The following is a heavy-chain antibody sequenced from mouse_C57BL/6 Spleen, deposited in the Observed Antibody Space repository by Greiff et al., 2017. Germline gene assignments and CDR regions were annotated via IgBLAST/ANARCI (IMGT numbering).Heavy chain of an antibody. V-gene: IGHV1-78*01. Sequence: QVQLQQSDAELVKPGASVKISCKVSGYTFTDHTIHWMKQRPEQGLEWIGYIYPRDGSTKYNEKFKGKATLTADKSSSTAYMQLNSLTSEDSAVYVCARGGLYDGYSAWFAYWGQGTLVTVSA. D-gene: IGHD2-3*01. CDR3: ARGGLYDGYSAWFAY. CDR2: IYPRDGST. J-gene: IGHJ3*01. CDR1: GYTFTDHT.